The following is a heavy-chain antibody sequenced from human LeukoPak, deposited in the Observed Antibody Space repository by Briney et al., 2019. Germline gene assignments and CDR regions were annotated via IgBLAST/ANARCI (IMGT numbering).Heavy chain of an antibody. J-gene: IGHJ6*02. CDR1: GGSFSGYY. CDR3: ARAVAARTYYYYYGMDV. Sequence: SETLSLTCAVYGGSFSGYYWSWIRQPPGKGLEWIGEINHSGSTNYNPSLKSRVTISVDTSKNRFSLKLSPVTAADTAVYYCARAVAARTYYYYYGMDVWGQGTTVTVSS. V-gene: IGHV4-34*01. D-gene: IGHD6-6*01. CDR2: INHSGST.